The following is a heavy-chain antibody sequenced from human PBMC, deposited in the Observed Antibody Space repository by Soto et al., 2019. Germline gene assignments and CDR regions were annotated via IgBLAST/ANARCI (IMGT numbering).Heavy chain of an antibody. CDR2: IDPSDSYT. V-gene: IGHV5-10-1*01. CDR3: ETSPYYDFWSGSNVYYYYGMDV. D-gene: IGHD3-3*01. Sequence: GESLKISCKGSGYSFTSYWISWVRQMPGKGLEWMGRIDPSDSYTNYSPSFQGHVTISADKSISTAYLQWSSLKASDTAMYYCETSPYYDFWSGSNVYYYYGMDVWGQGTTVTVSS. J-gene: IGHJ6*02. CDR1: GYSFTSYW.